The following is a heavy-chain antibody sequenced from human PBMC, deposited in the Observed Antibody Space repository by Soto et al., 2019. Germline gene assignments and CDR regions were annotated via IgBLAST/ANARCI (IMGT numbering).Heavy chain of an antibody. J-gene: IGHJ4*02. V-gene: IGHV4-31*03. CDR2: IFYSGPT. CDR1: GDSITSGVHY. CDR3: AREPDY. Sequence: SETLSLTCTVSGDSITSGVHYWSWIRQLPGKGLEWIGYIFYSGPTYYNPSLKSRVAISVDTSKNQFSLKLSSVTAADTAVYYCAREPDYWGQGTLVTVSS.